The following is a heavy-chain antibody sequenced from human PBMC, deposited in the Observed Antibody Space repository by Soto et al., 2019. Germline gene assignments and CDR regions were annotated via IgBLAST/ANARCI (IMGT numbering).Heavy chain of an antibody. V-gene: IGHV4-34*01. CDR2: INHSGST. D-gene: IGHD3-22*01. CDR3: ARGTEDTMIVVVIYAFDI. Sequence: PSETLSLTCAVYGGSFSGYYWSWIRQPPGKGLEWIGEINHSGSTNYNPSLKSRVTISVDTSKNQFSLKLSSVTAADTAVYYCARGTEDTMIVVVIYAFDIWGQGTMVTVSS. J-gene: IGHJ3*02. CDR1: GGSFSGYY.